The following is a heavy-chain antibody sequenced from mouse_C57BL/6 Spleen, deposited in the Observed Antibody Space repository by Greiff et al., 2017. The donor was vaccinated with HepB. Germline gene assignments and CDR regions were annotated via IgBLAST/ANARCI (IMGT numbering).Heavy chain of an antibody. CDR2: INPNNGGT. D-gene: IGHD2-3*01. CDR3: ARTLVYDGYDRFAY. V-gene: IGHV1-18*01. Sequence: EVQLQQSGPELVKPGASVKIPCKASGYTFTDYNMDWVKQSHGKSLEWIGDINPNNGGTIYNQKFKGKATLTVDKSSSTAYMELRSLTSEDTAVYYWARTLVYDGYDRFAYWGQGTLVTVSA. J-gene: IGHJ3*01. CDR1: GYTFTDYN.